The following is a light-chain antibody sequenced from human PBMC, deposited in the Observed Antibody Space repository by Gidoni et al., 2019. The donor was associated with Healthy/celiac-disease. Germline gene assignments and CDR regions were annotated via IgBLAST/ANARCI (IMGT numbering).Light chain of an antibody. CDR2: AAS. V-gene: IGKV1-9*01. CDR1: QGISSY. J-gene: IGKJ2*01. CDR3: QQLNSYPPYT. Sequence: DIQLTQSPSFLSASVGDRVTITCRSSQGISSYLAWYQQKPGKAPNLLIYAASTLQSGVPSRFSGSGSGTEFTLTICSLQPEDFATYYCQQLNSYPPYTFGQGTKLEIK.